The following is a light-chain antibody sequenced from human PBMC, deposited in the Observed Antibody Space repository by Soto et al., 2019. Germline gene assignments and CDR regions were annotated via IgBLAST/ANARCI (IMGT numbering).Light chain of an antibody. Sequence: DLQMTQFLSSLSASVGDTVTITCRASQSISNSLSWYQQKPGKAPKFLIYVASTLQRGVPSRFSGSGSGTDFTLTISSLQPEDVATYYCQQTFSPPYTFGQGTKLEIK. CDR3: QQTFSPPYT. J-gene: IGKJ2*01. V-gene: IGKV1-39*01. CDR2: VAS. CDR1: QSISNS.